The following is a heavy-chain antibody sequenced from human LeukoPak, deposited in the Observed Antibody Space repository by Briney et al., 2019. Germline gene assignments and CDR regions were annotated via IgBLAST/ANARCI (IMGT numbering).Heavy chain of an antibody. CDR3: ARATWDS. V-gene: IGHV3-74*01. Sequence: GGSLRLSCTTSGFSFSSYWMHWVRQVPGKGLVWVSRINSDGSSINYADSVKGRFTISRDNSKNTLYLQMNSLRAEDTAVYYCARATWDSWGQGALVTVSS. CDR2: INSDGSSI. J-gene: IGHJ4*02. D-gene: IGHD2-15*01. CDR1: GFSFSSYW.